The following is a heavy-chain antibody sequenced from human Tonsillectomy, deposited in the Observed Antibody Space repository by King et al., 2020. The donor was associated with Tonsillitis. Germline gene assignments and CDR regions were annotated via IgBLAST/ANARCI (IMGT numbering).Heavy chain of an antibody. D-gene: IGHD2-8*01. V-gene: IGHV3-23*04. CDR3: AKDHGKGYCTNGVCYNFDY. J-gene: IGHJ4*02. CDR1: GFTFSSYA. CDR2: ISGSGVST. Sequence: VQLVESGGGLVQPGGSLRLSCAASGFTFSSYAMSWVRQAPGKGLEWDSGISGSGVSTYYADSVKGRFTISRDNSKNTLYLQMNSLRAEDTAVYYCAKDHGKGYCTNGVCYNFDYWGPGTLVTVSS.